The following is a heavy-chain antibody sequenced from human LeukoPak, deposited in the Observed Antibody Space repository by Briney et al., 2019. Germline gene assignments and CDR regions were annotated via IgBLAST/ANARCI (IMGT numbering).Heavy chain of an antibody. Sequence: PGGSLRLSCAASGFTFSSYSMNWVHQAPGKELEWVSSISSSSSYIYYADSVKGRFTISRDNAKNSLYLQMNSLRAEDTAVYYCARDSYGDLHYFDYWGQGTLVTVSS. V-gene: IGHV3-21*01. CDR3: ARDSYGDLHYFDY. CDR2: ISSSSSYI. CDR1: GFTFSSYS. J-gene: IGHJ4*02. D-gene: IGHD4-17*01.